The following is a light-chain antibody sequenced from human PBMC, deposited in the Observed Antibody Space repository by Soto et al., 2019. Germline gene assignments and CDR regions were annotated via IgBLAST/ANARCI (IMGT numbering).Light chain of an antibody. Sequence: EIGLTQSPGTLSLSPGERATLSCRASQSVSRSYLAWYQQKPGQPPRLLIYGASNRTTGIPDRFSGSGSGTDFTLTIGRLEPEDFAVYYCQQYASSPPTFGGGNKVEIK. CDR2: GAS. CDR1: QSVSRSY. CDR3: QQYASSPPT. V-gene: IGKV3-20*01. J-gene: IGKJ4*01.